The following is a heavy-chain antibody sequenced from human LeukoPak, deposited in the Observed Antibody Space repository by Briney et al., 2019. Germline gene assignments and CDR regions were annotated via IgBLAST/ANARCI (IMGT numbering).Heavy chain of an antibody. CDR1: GFSLTTTGVG. J-gene: IGHJ4*02. V-gene: IGHV2-5*02. CDR2: IYWGDDK. CDR3: AHRVIGDDTLDY. D-gene: IGHD2/OR15-2a*01. Sequence: SGPTLVNPTQTLTLTCTFSGFSLTTTGVGVGWIRQPPGKALEWLALIYWGDDKRYSPSLKSRLSVTKDTSKNQVVLTMTNMDPVDTATYYCAHRVIGDDTLDYWGQGTLVTVSS.